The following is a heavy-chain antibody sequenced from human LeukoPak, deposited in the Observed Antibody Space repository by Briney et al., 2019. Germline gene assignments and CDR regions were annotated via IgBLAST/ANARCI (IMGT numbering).Heavy chain of an antibody. Sequence: SETLSLXCTVSGGSISSYYWSWIRQPPGKGLEWIGYIYYSGSTNYNPSLKSRVTISVDTSKNQFSLKLSSVTAADTAVYYCARTDPFYYFDYWGQGTLVTVSS. CDR3: ARTDPFYYFDY. V-gene: IGHV4-59*01. CDR1: GGSISSYY. J-gene: IGHJ4*02. CDR2: IYYSGST.